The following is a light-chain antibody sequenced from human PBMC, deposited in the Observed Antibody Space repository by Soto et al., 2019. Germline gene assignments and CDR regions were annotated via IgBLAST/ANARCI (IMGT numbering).Light chain of an antibody. CDR3: QQYNSYPWT. Sequence: IQMPQSPSSLSAAVGDRVTITCRASQSISGWLAWYXXKPGKXXKXMIYDVSSLESGVPSRFSGSGSGTELTIDISSLQPDDGETYYGQQYNSYPWTFGQGTKVDNK. J-gene: IGKJ1*01. CDR2: DVS. V-gene: IGKV1-5*01. CDR1: QSISGW.